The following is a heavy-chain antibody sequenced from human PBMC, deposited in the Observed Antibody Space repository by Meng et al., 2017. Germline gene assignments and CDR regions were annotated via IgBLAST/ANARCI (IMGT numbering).Heavy chain of an antibody. CDR3: ARDFDY. CDR1: GFIFSNYE. Sequence: QVRVVESGGAVVQPGRSLTLSWAAAGFIFSNYEMHWVRQAPGKGLEWVACITKDGSRKYYLGSVRGRFTISRDNSKNTLYLEMNSLRSEDTALYYCARDFDYWGQGTLVTVSS. CDR2: ITKDGSRK. V-gene: IGHV3-30*16. J-gene: IGHJ4*02.